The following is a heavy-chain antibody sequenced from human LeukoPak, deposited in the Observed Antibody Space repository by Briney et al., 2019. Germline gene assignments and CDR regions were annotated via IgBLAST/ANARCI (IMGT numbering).Heavy chain of an antibody. J-gene: IGHJ4*02. Sequence: SETLSLTCAVYGGSFSGYYWSWIRQPPGKGLEWIGEINHSGSTNYNPPLKSRVTISVDTSKNQFSLKLSSVTAADTAVYYCAREADCSGGSCYYWGQGTLVTVSS. CDR2: INHSGST. D-gene: IGHD2-15*01. CDR1: GGSFSGYY. V-gene: IGHV4-34*01. CDR3: AREADCSGGSCYY.